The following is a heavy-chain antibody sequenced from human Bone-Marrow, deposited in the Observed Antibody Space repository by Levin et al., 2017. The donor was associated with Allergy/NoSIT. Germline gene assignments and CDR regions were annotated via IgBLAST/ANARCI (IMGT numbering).Heavy chain of an antibody. Sequence: ASVKVSCKASGYTFTGYHLHWVRQAPGQGLEWMGWINPKSGDTNYARTFEGRVTMTRDTSINTAYMELNRLRSDDTAIYYCARDYDIVTAYWNYFENWGQGTQVTVSS. CDR1: GYTFTGYH. V-gene: IGHV1-2*02. D-gene: IGHD3-9*01. J-gene: IGHJ4*02. CDR3: ARDYDIVTAYWNYFEN. CDR2: INPKSGDT.